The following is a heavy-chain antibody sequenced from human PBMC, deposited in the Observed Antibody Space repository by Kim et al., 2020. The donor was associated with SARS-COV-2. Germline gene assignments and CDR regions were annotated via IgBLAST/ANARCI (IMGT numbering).Heavy chain of an antibody. V-gene: IGHV1-2*02. CDR3: ARSSLLDFDY. CDR2: GGK. D-gene: IGHD3-16*02. Sequence: GGKNESQKFQGRVTMTRATSISTVYLGLSSLRSDDTAVYYCARSSLLDFDYWGQGTLVTVSS. J-gene: IGHJ4*02.